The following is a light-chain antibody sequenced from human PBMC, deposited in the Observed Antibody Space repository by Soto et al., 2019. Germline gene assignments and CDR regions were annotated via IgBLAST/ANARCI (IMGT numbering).Light chain of an antibody. Sequence: DIQMTQSPSSVSASVGDRVTIACQASHNIYNYLNWYHQKQGKAPKIXIFDASNLERGVPSRFSGSGSRTHFSLSINNLQPEDVGTYFCQHYDNLTLTFGGGTKVDIK. J-gene: IGKJ4*01. CDR2: DAS. CDR1: HNIYNY. CDR3: QHYDNLTLT. V-gene: IGKV1-33*01.